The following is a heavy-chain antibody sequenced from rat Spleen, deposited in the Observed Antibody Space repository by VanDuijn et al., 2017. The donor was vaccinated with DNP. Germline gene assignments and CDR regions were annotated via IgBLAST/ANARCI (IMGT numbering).Heavy chain of an antibody. V-gene: IGHV5-22*01. J-gene: IGHJ3*01. CDR3: ARPPDGFYHVNWFAY. CDR2: ITYDGGTT. Sequence: EVQLVESGGGLVQPGRSLKLSCAASGFTFSDYYMAWVRQAPTKGLEWVAYITYDGGTTYYSDSVKGRFTISRDNAKSTLYLQMNSLRSEDTATYYCARPPDGFYHVNWFAYWGQGTLVTVSS. CDR1: GFTFSDYY. D-gene: IGHD1-12*03.